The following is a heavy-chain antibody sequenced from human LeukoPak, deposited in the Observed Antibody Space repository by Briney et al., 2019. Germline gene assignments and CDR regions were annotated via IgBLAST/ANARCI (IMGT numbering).Heavy chain of an antibody. D-gene: IGHD2-2*01. J-gene: IGHJ4*02. CDR2: IIPIFGTA. CDR1: GCTFSSYA. Sequence: GASLNVSCKASGCTFSSYAISWVRQAPGQGLEWMGGIIPIFGTANYAQKFQGRVTITADESTSTAYMELSSLRSEDTAVYYCAKLGYCSSTSCSNFDYWGQGTLVTVSS. CDR3: AKLGYCSSTSCSNFDY. V-gene: IGHV1-69*13.